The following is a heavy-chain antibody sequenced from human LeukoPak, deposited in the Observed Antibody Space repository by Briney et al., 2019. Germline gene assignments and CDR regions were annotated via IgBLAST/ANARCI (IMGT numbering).Heavy chain of an antibody. CDR1: GGSISSYY. V-gene: IGHV4-59*12. D-gene: IGHD3-10*01. CDR3: ARKKRFGELLFPFDY. CDR2: IYYSGST. Sequence: SETLSLTCTVSGGSISSYYWSWIRQPPGKGLEWIGSIYYSGSTYYNPSLKSRVTISVDTSKNQFSLKLSSVTAADTAVYYCARKKRFGELLFPFDYWGQGTLVTVSS. J-gene: IGHJ4*02.